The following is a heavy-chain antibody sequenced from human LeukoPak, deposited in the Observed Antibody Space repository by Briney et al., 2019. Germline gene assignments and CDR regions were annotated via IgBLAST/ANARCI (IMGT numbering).Heavy chain of an antibody. Sequence: GGSLRLSCAASGFTFSSYSMNWVRQAPGKGLEWVSSISSSSSYIYYADSVKGRFTISRDNAKNSLYLQMNSLRAEDTAVYYCARGDDSLTGYCIDYWGQGTLVTVSS. CDR3: ARGDDSLTGYCIDY. D-gene: IGHD3-9*01. CDR2: ISSSSSYI. CDR1: GFTFSSYS. J-gene: IGHJ4*02. V-gene: IGHV3-21*01.